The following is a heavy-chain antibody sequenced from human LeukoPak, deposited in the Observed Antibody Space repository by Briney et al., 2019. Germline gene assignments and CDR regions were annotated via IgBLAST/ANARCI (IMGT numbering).Heavy chain of an antibody. J-gene: IGHJ5*02. D-gene: IGHD3-10*01. CDR2: ITNGGSTI. CDR1: GFTFSDYN. CDR3: AKDLPGAP. V-gene: IGHV3-11*01. Sequence: GGSLRLSCAASGFTFSDYNMNWVRQAPGKGLEWVSYITNGGSTIHHADSVKGRFTISRDNAKKTLYLQMNSLRAEDTAVYYCAKDLPGAPWGQGTLVTVSS.